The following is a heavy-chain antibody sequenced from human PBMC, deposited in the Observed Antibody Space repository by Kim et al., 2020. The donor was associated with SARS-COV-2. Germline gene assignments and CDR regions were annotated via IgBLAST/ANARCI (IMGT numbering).Heavy chain of an antibody. CDR3: TRFVGYSSSWPFDY. V-gene: IGHV3-49*04. Sequence: GGSLRLSCTASGFTFGDYAMNWVRQAPGKGLEWVSFIRSKAYGGTTESAASVKGRFTISRDDSKSIAYLQMNSLKTEDTAVYYCTRFVGYSSSWPFDYWGQGTLVTVSS. CDR2: IRSKAYGGTT. CDR1: GFTFGDYA. D-gene: IGHD6-13*01. J-gene: IGHJ4*02.